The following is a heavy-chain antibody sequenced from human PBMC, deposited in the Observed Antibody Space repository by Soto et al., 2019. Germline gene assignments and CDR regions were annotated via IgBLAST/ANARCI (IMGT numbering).Heavy chain of an antibody. Sequence: EVQLVESGGGLVQPGGSLRLSCAASGFSFSDHYMDWVRQAPGKGLEWVGRTRKKANSYTTEYAASGKGRITISRDDSKRSLYLQMSSLTNEDTAVYYCAREVNNIEVPGYGMDVWGQGTTVCVSS. CDR3: AREVNNIEVPGYGMDV. V-gene: IGHV3-72*01. CDR2: TRKKANSYTT. CDR1: GFSFSDHY. D-gene: IGHD2-2*01. J-gene: IGHJ6*02.